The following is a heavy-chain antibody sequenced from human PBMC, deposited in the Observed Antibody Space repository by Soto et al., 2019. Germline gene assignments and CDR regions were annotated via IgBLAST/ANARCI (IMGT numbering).Heavy chain of an antibody. CDR1: GFTFSSYG. Sequence: QVQLVESGGGVVQPGRSLRLSCAASGFTFSSYGMHWVRQAPGKGLEWVAVIWYDGSNKYYADSVKGRFTISRDNSKNKLYLQMNSLRAEDTAVYYCARERAVAGNQHYMDVWGKVTTVTGSS. V-gene: IGHV3-33*01. CDR2: IWYDGSNK. J-gene: IGHJ6*03. D-gene: IGHD6-19*01. CDR3: ARERAVAGNQHYMDV.